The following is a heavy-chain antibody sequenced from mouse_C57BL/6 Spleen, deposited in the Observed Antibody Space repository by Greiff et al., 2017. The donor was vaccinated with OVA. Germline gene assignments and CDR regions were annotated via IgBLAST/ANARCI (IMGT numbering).Heavy chain of an antibody. CDR1: GYTFTSYG. D-gene: IGHD1-1*01. V-gene: IGHV1-81*01. CDR3: ARSGGGGSSPWYFDV. J-gene: IGHJ1*03. Sequence: VQLQESGAELARPGASVTLSCKASGYTFTSYGISWVKQRTGQGLEWIGEIYPRSGNTYYNEKFKGKATLTADKSSSTAYMELRSLTSEDSAVYFCARSGGGGSSPWYFDVWGTGTTVTVSS. CDR2: IYPRSGNT.